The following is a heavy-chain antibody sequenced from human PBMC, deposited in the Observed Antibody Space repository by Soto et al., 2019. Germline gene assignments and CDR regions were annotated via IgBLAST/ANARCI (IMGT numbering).Heavy chain of an antibody. CDR2: IYYSGST. J-gene: IGHJ5*02. V-gene: IGHV4-30-4*01. D-gene: IGHD3-22*01. Sequence: SETLSLTCTVSGGSISSGDYYWSWIRQPPGKGLEWIGYIYYSGSTYYNPSLKSRVTISVDTSKNQFSLKLSSVTAADTAVYYCASRFVSGYFSGSWFDPWGQGTLVTVSS. CDR1: GGSISSGDYY. CDR3: ASRFVSGYFSGSWFDP.